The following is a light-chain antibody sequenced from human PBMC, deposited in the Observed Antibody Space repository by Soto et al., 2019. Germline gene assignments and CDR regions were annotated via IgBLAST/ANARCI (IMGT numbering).Light chain of an antibody. Sequence: QLVLTQPPSASGTAGQRVTISCSGNSSNIGSNTVNWYQQFPGTAPKLLIYSSILRPSGVPDRFSGSKSGTSASLAISGLQSEDEADYYCTAWDDSLNGVLFGGGTKLTVL. V-gene: IGLV1-44*01. J-gene: IGLJ2*01. CDR1: SSNIGSNT. CDR2: SSI. CDR3: TAWDDSLNGVL.